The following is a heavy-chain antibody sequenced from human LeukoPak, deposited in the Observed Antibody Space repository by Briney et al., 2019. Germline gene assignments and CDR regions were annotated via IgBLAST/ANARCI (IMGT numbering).Heavy chain of an antibody. CDR2: IYYSGST. D-gene: IGHD6-19*01. J-gene: IGHJ4*02. CDR3: ARVETNSSGPDY. V-gene: IGHV4-30-4*07. Sequence: SETLSLTCAVSGGSISSGGYSWSWIRQPPGKGLEWIGYIYYSGSTYYNPSLKSRVTISVDTSKNQFSLKLSSVTAADTAVYYCARVETNSSGPDYWGQGTLVTVSS. CDR1: GGSISSGGYS.